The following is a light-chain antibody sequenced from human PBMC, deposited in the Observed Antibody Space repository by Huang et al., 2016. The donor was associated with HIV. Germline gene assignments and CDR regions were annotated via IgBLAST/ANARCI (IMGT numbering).Light chain of an antibody. CDR2: GAS. J-gene: IGKJ5*01. V-gene: IGKV1-39*01. CDR3: QQSYTTSRVT. Sequence: DIQMTQSPSSLSASVGDRVTITCRASQSISSSLNWYQVKPGKAPKVLIYGASSLQSGVPSRCRGSGSGTDFTLTISSLQPEDFATYYCQQSYTTSRVTFGQGTRLEI. CDR1: QSISSS.